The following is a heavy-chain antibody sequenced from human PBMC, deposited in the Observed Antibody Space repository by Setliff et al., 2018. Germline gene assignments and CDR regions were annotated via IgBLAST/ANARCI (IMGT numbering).Heavy chain of an antibody. CDR2: ISGTGATT. CDR3: AKPQLELRWGFES. D-gene: IGHD1-7*01. V-gene: IGHV3-23*01. J-gene: IGHJ4*02. CDR1: GFTFTSYD. Sequence: LRLSCAASGFTFTSYDMSWVRQAPGKGLEWVSGISGTGATTNYADSVKGRFTISRDNSKNTLYLQMNSLTTEDTAVYYCAKPQLELRWGFESWGQGTLVTVSS.